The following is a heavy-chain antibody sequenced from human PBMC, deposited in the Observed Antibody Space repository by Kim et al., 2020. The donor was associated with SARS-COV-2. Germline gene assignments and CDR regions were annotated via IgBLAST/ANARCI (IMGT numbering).Heavy chain of an antibody. CDR3: ARETGVYYDSSFDY. D-gene: IGHD3-22*01. J-gene: IGHJ4*02. CDR1: GGSISSYY. CDR2: IYYSGST. V-gene: IGHV4-59*13. Sequence: SETLSLTCTVSGGSISSYYWSWIRQPPGKGLEWIGYIYYSGSTNYNPSLKSRVTISVDTSKNQFSLKLSSVTAADTAVYYCARETGVYYDSSFDYWGQGTLVTVSS.